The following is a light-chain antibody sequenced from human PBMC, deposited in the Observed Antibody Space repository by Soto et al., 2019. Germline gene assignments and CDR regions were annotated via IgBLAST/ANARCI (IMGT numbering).Light chain of an antibody. J-gene: IGLJ1*01. Sequence: QSVLTQPASVSGSPGQSITISCTGTSSDVGGYNYVSWYQQHPGKAPQLMIYEVSNRPSGVSNRFSGSKSGNPASLTISGLQAEDEAEYYCSSYTTSSTLEVFGTGIKVTVL. CDR1: SSDVGGYNY. V-gene: IGLV2-14*01. CDR3: SSYTTSSTLEV. CDR2: EVS.